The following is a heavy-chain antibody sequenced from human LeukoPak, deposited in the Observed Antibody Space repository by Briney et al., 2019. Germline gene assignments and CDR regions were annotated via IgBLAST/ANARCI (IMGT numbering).Heavy chain of an antibody. CDR3: VRGGALYYDFWD. V-gene: IGHV1-2*02. CDR2: INPNSGGT. D-gene: IGHD3-3*01. Sequence: ASVKVSCKASGYSFTSYGFSWVRQAPGQGLEWMGWINPNSGGTNYAQKFQGRVTMTRDTSISTAYMELSRLRSDDTAVYYCVRGGALYYDFWDWGQGTLVTVSS. CDR1: GYSFTSYG. J-gene: IGHJ4*02.